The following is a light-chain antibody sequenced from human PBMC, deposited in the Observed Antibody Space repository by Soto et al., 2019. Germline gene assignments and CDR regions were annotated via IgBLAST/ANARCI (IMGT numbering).Light chain of an antibody. CDR1: SSDVGAYNY. J-gene: IGLJ1*01. CDR3: TSYAGTYGFFYV. Sequence: QAVLTQPPSASGCPGQSVTISCTGTSSDVGAYNYVSWYQQLPGKAPKLIIYEVSKRPSGVPDRFSGSKSGNTASLTVSGLQAEDEADYYCTSYAGTYGFFYVFGTGTKVTVL. V-gene: IGLV2-8*01. CDR2: EVS.